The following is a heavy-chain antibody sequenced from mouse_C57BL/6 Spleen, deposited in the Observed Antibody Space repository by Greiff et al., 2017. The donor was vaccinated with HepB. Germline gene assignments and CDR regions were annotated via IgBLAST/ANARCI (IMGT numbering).Heavy chain of an antibody. J-gene: IGHJ4*01. V-gene: IGHV1-61*01. CDR3: ATVVVPDSMDY. CDR2: IYPSDSET. D-gene: IGHD1-1*01. Sequence: VQLQQPGAELVRPGSSVKLSCKASGYTFTSYWMDWVKQRPGQGLEWIGNIYPSDSETHYNQKFKDKATLTVDKSSSTAYMQRSSLTSEDSAVYYYATVVVPDSMDYWGQGTSVTVSS. CDR1: GYTFTSYW.